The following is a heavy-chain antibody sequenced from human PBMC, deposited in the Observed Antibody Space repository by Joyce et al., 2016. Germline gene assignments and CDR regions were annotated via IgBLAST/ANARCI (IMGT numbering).Heavy chain of an antibody. Sequence: QVPLLESGGGVAQPGRSLRLSCAASEFAFSSHAMHWVRQGPGKGLEGVAVMSYDGSHQYYADSVRGRFTISRDNSQNTLYLQMNSLRVEDTAVYYCTRSSRTGYTAGWPDFDYWGQGTLVTVSS. CDR3: TRSSRTGYTAGWPDFDY. V-gene: IGHV3-30*03. CDR1: EFAFSSHA. D-gene: IGHD2-2*02. CDR2: MSYDGSHQ. J-gene: IGHJ4*02.